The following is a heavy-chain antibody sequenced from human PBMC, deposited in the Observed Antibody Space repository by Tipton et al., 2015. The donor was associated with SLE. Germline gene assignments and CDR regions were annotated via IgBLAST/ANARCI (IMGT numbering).Heavy chain of an antibody. Sequence: SLRLSCAASGFTFNTYAMSWVRQAPGKGLAWVSVMCTGGRTYYADSVKGRFTISSDNFKKTLYLQMNSLRAEDTAVYYCARDLILQQPDYWGQGTLVTVSS. J-gene: IGHJ4*02. CDR2: MCTGGRT. CDR3: ARDLILQQPDY. V-gene: IGHV3-23*03. D-gene: IGHD6-13*01. CDR1: GFTFNTYA.